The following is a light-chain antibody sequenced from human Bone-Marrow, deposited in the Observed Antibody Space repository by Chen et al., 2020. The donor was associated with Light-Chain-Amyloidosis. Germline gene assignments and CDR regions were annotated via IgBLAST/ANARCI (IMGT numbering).Light chain of an antibody. CDR3: SSYTSSVSYV. CDR1: SSDVGGYNH. J-gene: IGLJ1*01. V-gene: IGLV2-14*01. Sequence: QSALPQPAPVPGSPGPSITFSCTGTSSDVGGYNHVFWYQHHPGKAPKLMIYEVSNRPSGISNRFSGSKSGNSASLSISGLQAEDEADCYCSSYTSSVSYVFGSGTKVTVL. CDR2: EVS.